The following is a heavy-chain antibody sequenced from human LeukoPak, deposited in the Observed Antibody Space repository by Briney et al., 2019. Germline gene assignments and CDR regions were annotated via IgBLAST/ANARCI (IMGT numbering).Heavy chain of an antibody. CDR1: GGTFSSYA. Sequence: SVKVSCKASGGTFSSYAISWVRQAPGQGLEWMGGITPIFGTANYAQKFQGRVTITADESTSTAYMELSSLRSEDTAVYYCARDRSTAMPQYAFDIWGQGTMVTVSS. CDR2: ITPIFGTA. D-gene: IGHD5-18*01. J-gene: IGHJ3*02. CDR3: ARDRSTAMPQYAFDI. V-gene: IGHV1-69*13.